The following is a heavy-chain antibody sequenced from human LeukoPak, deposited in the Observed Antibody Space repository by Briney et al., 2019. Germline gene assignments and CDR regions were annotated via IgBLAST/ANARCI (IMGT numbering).Heavy chain of an antibody. CDR1: GYTFTGYY. J-gene: IGHJ4*02. CDR3: ATGSWGGYDFWSGQRLGIYFDY. CDR2: INPNSGGT. D-gene: IGHD3-3*01. V-gene: IGHV1-2*02. Sequence: ASVKVSCKASGYTFTGYYMHWVRQAPGQGLEWMGWINPNSGGTNYAQKFQGRVTMTEDTSTDTAYMELSSLRSEDTAVYYCATGSWGGYDFWSGQRLGIYFDYWGQGTLVTVSS.